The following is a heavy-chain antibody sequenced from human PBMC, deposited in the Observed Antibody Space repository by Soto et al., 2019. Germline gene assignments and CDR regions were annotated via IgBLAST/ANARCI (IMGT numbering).Heavy chain of an antibody. CDR3: AKDSRQYGLFDY. CDR2: ISYDGSNK. J-gene: IGHJ4*02. CDR1: GFTFSSYG. D-gene: IGHD4-4*01. Sequence: GGSLRLSCAASGFTFSSYGMHWVRQAPGKGLEWVAVISYDGSNKYYADSVKGRFTISRDNSKNTLYLQMNSLRAEDTAVYYCAKDSRQYGLFDYWGQGTLVTVSS. V-gene: IGHV3-30*18.